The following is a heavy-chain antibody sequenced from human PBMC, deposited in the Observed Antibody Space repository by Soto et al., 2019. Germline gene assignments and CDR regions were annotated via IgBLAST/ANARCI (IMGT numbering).Heavy chain of an antibody. CDR2: IDPKSGGT. D-gene: IGHD6-6*01. J-gene: IGHJ4*02. V-gene: IGHV1-2*02. CDR3: VRLSADVPE. CDR1: GPTFIAYY. Sequence: QLVQSGAEVKKPGASVRVSCKTSGPTFIAYYIHWVRQAPGQGLEWMGWIDPKSGGTTYEQKFLGRVTMTSDTSINTAYMDLNRLTSDDTAVYYCVRLSADVPEWGQGTLITVSS.